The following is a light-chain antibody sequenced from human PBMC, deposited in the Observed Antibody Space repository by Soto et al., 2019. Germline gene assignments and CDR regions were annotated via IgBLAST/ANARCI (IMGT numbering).Light chain of an antibody. CDR1: QTISSW. J-gene: IGKJ1*01. Sequence: DIQITQSPSTLSVYVGYRVNITFWSSQTISSWLAWYQQKPGKAPKLLIYKASTLKSGVPSRFSGSGSGTEFTLTISSLQTDDFATYYCQHYNSYSEAFGQGTKVDIK. V-gene: IGKV1-5*03. CDR3: QHYNSYSEA. CDR2: KAS.